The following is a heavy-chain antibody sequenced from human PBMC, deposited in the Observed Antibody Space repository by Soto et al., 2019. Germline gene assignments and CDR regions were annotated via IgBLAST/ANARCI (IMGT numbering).Heavy chain of an antibody. CDR2: IKSKSDGETS. CDR3: TTHLREPCDN. CDR1: GFGFVNAW. D-gene: IGHD1-1*01. Sequence: EVQLVESGGDLVKVGGSLRLSCAASGFGFVNAWMSWVRQAPGKGLEWVGRIKSKSDGETSDYAAPVKGRFTISRHESMNKVYLHMNNLNTEDTGVYYCTTHLREPCDNWGQGTLVTVSS. V-gene: IGHV3-15*01. J-gene: IGHJ4*02.